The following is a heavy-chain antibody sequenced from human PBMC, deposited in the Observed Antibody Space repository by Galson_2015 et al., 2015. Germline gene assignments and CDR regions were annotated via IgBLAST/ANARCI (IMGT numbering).Heavy chain of an antibody. CDR3: VRDWELAY. Sequence: SVKVSCKASGYTFTKYYIHWVRQAPGQGLEWMGVIDPSGASTTDAQKFQGRVTMTRDTSTRTVFMELSSLRSADTAVYYCVRDWELAYWGRGTLVTVSS. CDR2: IDPSGAST. CDR1: GYTFTKYY. J-gene: IGHJ4*02. V-gene: IGHV1-46*01. D-gene: IGHD1-1*01.